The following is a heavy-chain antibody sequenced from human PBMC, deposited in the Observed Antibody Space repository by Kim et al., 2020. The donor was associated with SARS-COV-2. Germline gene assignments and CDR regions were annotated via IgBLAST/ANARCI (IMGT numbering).Heavy chain of an antibody. CDR1: GFTFSDHY. J-gene: IGHJ4*02. D-gene: IGHD6-13*01. V-gene: IGHV3-11*06. Sequence: GGSLRLSCAASGFTFSDHYMSWIRQAPGKGLEWISYIIGSSSSTNYADSVKGRFTISRDNAKKTLFLQLDSLRAEDTALYYCARGTVQQQLFADYGGQGTLLPVSS. CDR3: ARGTVQQQLFADY. CDR2: IIGSSSST.